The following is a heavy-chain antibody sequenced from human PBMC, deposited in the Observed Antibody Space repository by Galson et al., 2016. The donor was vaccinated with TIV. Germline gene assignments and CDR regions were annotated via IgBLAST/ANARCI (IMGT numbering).Heavy chain of an antibody. CDR1: GSISSTYT. V-gene: IGHV1-69*02. Sequence: SVKVSCKASGSISSTYTIFWVRQAPGQGLEWMGRIIPIIGMTNYAQKFQGRATITADTSTNTAYMELGSLRSEDTAIYYCARAGVGAARDGGDYWGQGTLVTVSS. CDR2: IIPIIGMT. CDR3: ARAGVGAARDGGDY. J-gene: IGHJ4*02. D-gene: IGHD6-6*01.